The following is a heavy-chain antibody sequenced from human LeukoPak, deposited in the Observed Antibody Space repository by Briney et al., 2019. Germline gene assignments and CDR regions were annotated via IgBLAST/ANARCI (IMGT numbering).Heavy chain of an antibody. CDR2: IYYSGST. CDR3: ARAVGDIVVVPAAADAFDI. V-gene: IGHV4-59*01. CDR1: GGSISSYY. Sequence: SETLSLTCTVSGGSISSYYWSWIRQPPGKGLEWIGYIYYSGSTNYNPSLKSRVTISVDTSKNQFSLKLSSVTAADTAVYYCARAVGDIVVVPAAADAFDIWGQGTMVTVSS. J-gene: IGHJ3*02. D-gene: IGHD2-2*01.